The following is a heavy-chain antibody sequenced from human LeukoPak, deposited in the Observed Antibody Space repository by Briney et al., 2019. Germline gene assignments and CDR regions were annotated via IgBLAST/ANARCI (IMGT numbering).Heavy chain of an antibody. Sequence: PGGSLRLSCAASGFTLSTCGMHCVRQAPGKGMEWVAVIWYDGSNQYYADSVKGRFTISRDNSKNTLYLQMNSLRSDDTAVYYCASLIGHIDYYDSSGYSSPFDSWGQGTLVTVSS. V-gene: IGHV3-33*01. CDR1: GFTLSTCG. D-gene: IGHD3-22*01. J-gene: IGHJ4*02. CDR2: IWYDGSNQ. CDR3: ASLIGHIDYYDSSGYSSPFDS.